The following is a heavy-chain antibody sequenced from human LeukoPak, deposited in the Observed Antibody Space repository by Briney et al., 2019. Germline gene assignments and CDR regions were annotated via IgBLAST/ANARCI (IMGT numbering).Heavy chain of an antibody. Sequence: GGSLRLSCAASGFTFDVFAMHWVRQAPGKGLEWVSAISWNSRTMGYADSVKGRFTISRDNAKNSLYLQMNSLRAEDMALYYCAKDRGASYSLNFDSWGQGTLVAVSS. CDR3: AKDRGASYSLNFDS. D-gene: IGHD5-18*01. J-gene: IGHJ4*02. V-gene: IGHV3-9*03. CDR2: ISWNSRTM. CDR1: GFTFDVFA.